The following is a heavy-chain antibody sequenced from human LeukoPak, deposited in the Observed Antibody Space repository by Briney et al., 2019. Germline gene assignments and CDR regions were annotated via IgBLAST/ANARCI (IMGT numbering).Heavy chain of an antibody. CDR2: ISSSSSYI. D-gene: IGHD6-13*01. V-gene: IGHV3-21*01. CDR3: ARDFAGIAADGGYYYYYMDV. Sequence: GGSLRLSCAASGFTVSSNYMTWVRQAPGKGLEWVSSISSSSSYIYYADSVKGRFTISRDNAKNSLYLQMNSLRAEDTAVYYCARDFAGIAADGGYYYYYMDVWGKGTTVTVSS. J-gene: IGHJ6*03. CDR1: GFTVSSNY.